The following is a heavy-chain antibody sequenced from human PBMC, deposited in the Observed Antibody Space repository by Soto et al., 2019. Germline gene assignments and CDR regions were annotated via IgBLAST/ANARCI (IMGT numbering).Heavy chain of an antibody. J-gene: IGHJ6*02. V-gene: IGHV4-59*01. CDR3: ARDMITFGGVIVPTQGMDV. D-gene: IGHD3-16*02. Sequence: SETLSLTCTVSGGSISSYYWSWIRQPPGKGLEWIGYIYYSGSTNYNPSLKSRVTISVDTSKNQFSLKLSSVTAADTAVYYCARDMITFGGVIVPTQGMDVWGQGTTVTVS. CDR2: IYYSGST. CDR1: GGSISSYY.